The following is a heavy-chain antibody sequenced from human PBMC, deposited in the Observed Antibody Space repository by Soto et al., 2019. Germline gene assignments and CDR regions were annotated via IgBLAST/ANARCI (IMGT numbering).Heavy chain of an antibody. Sequence: GASVKVSCKASGYTFTSYGISWVRQAPGQGLEWMGWISAYNGNTNYAQKFQDRVTITADDSMTTAYMDLSSLRSDDTAVYYCARGPDYEGYFDFWGQGTLVTVSS. J-gene: IGHJ4*02. V-gene: IGHV1-18*01. CDR2: ISAYNGNT. D-gene: IGHD4-17*01. CDR3: ARGPDYEGYFDF. CDR1: GYTFTSYG.